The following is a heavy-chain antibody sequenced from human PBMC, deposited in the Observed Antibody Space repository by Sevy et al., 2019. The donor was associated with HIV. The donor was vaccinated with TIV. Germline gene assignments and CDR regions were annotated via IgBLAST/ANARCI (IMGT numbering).Heavy chain of an antibody. CDR2: IGTAAGVT. CDR3: ARCPGHYSIDY. V-gene: IGHV3-48*02. J-gene: IGHJ4*02. Sequence: GGSLRLSCAASGFTFNTYSLIWVRQTPGKGLEWRSFIGTAAGVTYYTDSVKGRFTISRDNAKNSLYLQMNSLRDEDTAVYYCARCPGHYSIDYWGQGTLVTVSS. CDR1: GFTFNTYS. D-gene: IGHD2-21*01.